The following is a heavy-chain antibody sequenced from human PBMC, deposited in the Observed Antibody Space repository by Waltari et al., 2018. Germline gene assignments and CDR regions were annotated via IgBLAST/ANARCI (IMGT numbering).Heavy chain of an antibody. CDR3: ARGYGSGSYYHY. V-gene: IGHV4-39*07. CDR1: GGSISSSSSY. CDR2: IYYSGST. J-gene: IGHJ4*02. D-gene: IGHD3-10*01. Sequence: QLQLQESGPGLVKPSETLSLTCTVSGGSISSSSSYWGWIRQPPGKGLEWIGSIYYSGSTYYNPSLKSRVTISVDTSKNQFSLKLSSVTAADTAVYYCARGYGSGSYYHYWGQGTLVTVSS.